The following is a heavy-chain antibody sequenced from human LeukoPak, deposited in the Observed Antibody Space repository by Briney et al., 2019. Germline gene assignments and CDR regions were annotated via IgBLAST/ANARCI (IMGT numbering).Heavy chain of an antibody. Sequence: SETLSLTCTVSGDSISSYYWSWIRQSPGKGLEWIGYIHYSGNTGYNASLKSRVSMSIDTTKNQFSLKLTSVTAADTAVYCCARRSFGDLWGRGTLVTVSS. J-gene: IGHJ2*01. D-gene: IGHD3-16*01. V-gene: IGHV4-59*08. CDR3: ARRSFGDL. CDR2: IHYSGNT. CDR1: GDSISSYY.